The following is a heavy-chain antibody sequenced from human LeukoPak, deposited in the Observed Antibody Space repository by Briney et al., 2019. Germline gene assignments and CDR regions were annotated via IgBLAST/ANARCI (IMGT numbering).Heavy chain of an antibody. V-gene: IGHV3-64D*06. CDR2: ISANGDNT. CDR1: GFTFSGSA. J-gene: IGHJ5*02. Sequence: GGSLRLSCSASGFTFSGSAMHWVRQAPGKGPEFVSGISANGDNTYYGDSVKVRFTISRDNSKNTVHLQMSSLSLEDTAVYYCVRDLTWGQGTLVIVSS. CDR3: VRDLT.